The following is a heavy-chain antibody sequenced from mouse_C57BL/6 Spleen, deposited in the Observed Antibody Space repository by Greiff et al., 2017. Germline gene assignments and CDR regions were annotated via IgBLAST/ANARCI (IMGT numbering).Heavy chain of an antibody. CDR2: IWSGGST. V-gene: IGHV2-2*01. D-gene: IGHD2-4*01. CDR3: ARNYDYDGGWFAY. CDR1: GFSLTSYS. J-gene: IGHJ3*01. Sequence: VQLQQSGPGLVQPSQSLSITCTVSGFSLTSYSVHWVRQSPGKGLEWLGVIWSGGSTDYNAAFISRLSISKDNSKSQVFFKMNSLQADDTAIYYCARNYDYDGGWFAYWGQGTLVTVSA.